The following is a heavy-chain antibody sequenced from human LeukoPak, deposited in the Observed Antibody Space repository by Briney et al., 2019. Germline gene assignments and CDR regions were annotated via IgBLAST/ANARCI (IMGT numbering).Heavy chain of an antibody. CDR3: AREERDPFTIDY. CDR2: IYYSGST. CDR1: GGSISSYY. J-gene: IGHJ4*02. Sequence: SETLSLTCTVSGGSISSYYWSWIRQPPGKGLEWIGYIYYSGSTNCNPSLKSRVTISVDTSKNQFSLKLSSVTAADTAVYYCAREERDPFTIDYWGQGTLVTVSS. V-gene: IGHV4-59*01.